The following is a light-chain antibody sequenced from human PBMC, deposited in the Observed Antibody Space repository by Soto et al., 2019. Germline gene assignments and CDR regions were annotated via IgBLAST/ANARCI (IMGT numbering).Light chain of an antibody. CDR3: QQYNDWPIT. V-gene: IGKV3-11*01. CDR2: DAS. CDR1: QSVSSY. J-gene: IGKJ5*01. Sequence: EIVLTQSPATLSLSPGERATLSCRASQSVSSYLAWYQQKPGQAPRLLIYDASNRATGIPARFSGSGSGTDFTLTISGLEPEDFAVYYCQQYNDWPITFGPGRLPEIK.